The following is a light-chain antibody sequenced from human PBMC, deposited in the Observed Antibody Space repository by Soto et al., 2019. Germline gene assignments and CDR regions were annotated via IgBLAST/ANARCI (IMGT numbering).Light chain of an antibody. CDR3: QHYNSYSEA. J-gene: IGKJ1*01. V-gene: IGKV1-5*01. CDR1: QSISNW. Sequence: DIHMTQSPSTLSASVLDIVTITFLASQSISNWLAWYQQKQGKAPKLLIYDASSLESGVPSRFSGSGSGTEFTLTISSLQPDDFATYYCQHYNSYSEAFGQGTKVDIK. CDR2: DAS.